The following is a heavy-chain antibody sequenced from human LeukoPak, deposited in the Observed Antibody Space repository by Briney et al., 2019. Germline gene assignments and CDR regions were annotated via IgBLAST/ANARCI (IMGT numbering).Heavy chain of an antibody. Sequence: GGSLRLSCGASGFIFSDYYMSWLRQAPGKGLEWISYISSSGTPKYYADSVKGRFTLSRDNAKKSLFLQMNILRDEDPAVYYCVRDDGHHWFDFWGQGTLVTASS. J-gene: IGHJ4*02. CDR3: VRDDGHHWFDF. D-gene: IGHD1-1*01. V-gene: IGHV3-11*01. CDR2: ISSSGTPK. CDR1: GFIFSDYY.